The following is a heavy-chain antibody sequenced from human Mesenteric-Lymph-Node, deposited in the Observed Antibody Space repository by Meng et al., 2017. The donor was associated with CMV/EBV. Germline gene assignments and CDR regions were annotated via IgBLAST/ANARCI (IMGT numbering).Heavy chain of an antibody. CDR2: IYYSGST. Sequence: SETLSLTCTVSGGSVSSGSYYWSWIRQPPGKGLEWIGYIYYSGSTNYNPSLKSRVTISVDTSKNQFSLKLSSVTAADTAVYYCARDEGDNYFDYWGQGTLVTVSS. CDR1: GGSVSSGSYY. J-gene: IGHJ4*02. V-gene: IGHV4-61*01. CDR3: ARDEGDNYFDY.